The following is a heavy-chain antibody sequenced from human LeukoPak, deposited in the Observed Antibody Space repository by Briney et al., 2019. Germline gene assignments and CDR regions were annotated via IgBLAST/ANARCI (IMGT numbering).Heavy chain of an antibody. CDR1: GASVSSIGYS. V-gene: IGHV4-30-2*01. CDR2: IYQSGST. Sequence: PSQTLSLTCGVSGASVSSIGYSWSWIRQPPGRGLEWIGYIYQSGSTSYNPSLQSRVTISIDRSKNQFSLNLSSVTAADTAVYYCARDGTARPDYYYYMDVWGKGTTVTVSS. D-gene: IGHD6-6*01. CDR3: ARDGTARPDYYYYMDV. J-gene: IGHJ6*03.